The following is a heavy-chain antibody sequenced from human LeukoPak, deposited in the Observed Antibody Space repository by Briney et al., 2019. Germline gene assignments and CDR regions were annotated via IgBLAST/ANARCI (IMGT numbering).Heavy chain of an antibody. J-gene: IGHJ6*03. CDR2: IYYSGST. CDR3: ARGDYYDSSGYYQGYYYYYMDV. D-gene: IGHD3-22*01. V-gene: IGHV4-59*01. CDR1: GGSFSGYY. Sequence: SETLSLTCAVYGGSFSGYYWSWIRQPPGKGLEWIGFIYYSGSTNYNPSLKSRVTISVDTSKNQFSLKLSSVTAADTAVYYCARGDYYDSSGYYQGYYYYYMDVWGKGTTVTISS.